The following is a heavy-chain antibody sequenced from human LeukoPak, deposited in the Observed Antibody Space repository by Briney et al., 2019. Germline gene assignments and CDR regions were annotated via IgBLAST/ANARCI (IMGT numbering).Heavy chain of an antibody. CDR3: ARDVYDSSGYYDDY. J-gene: IGHJ4*02. V-gene: IGHV3-7*04. CDR1: GFTFSSYW. Sequence: GGSLRLSCAASGFTFSSYWMSWVRQAPGKGLEWVANIRQDGSEKYYVDSVKGRFTISRDNAKKSMYLQMNSLRAEDTAVYYCARDVYDSSGYYDDYWGQGTLVT. D-gene: IGHD3-22*01. CDR2: IRQDGSEK.